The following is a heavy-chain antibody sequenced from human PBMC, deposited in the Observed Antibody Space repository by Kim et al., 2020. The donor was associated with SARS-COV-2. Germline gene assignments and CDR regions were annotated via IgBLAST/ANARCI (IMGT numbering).Heavy chain of an antibody. CDR2: INHSGST. CDR3: ARGAGKSDY. V-gene: IGHV4-34*01. Sequence: SETLSLTCAVYGGSFSGYYWSWIRQPPGKGLEWIGEINHSGSTNYNPSLKSRVTISVDTSKNQFSLKQSSVTAADTAVYYCARGAGKSDYWGQGTLVTVSS. D-gene: IGHD3-10*01. CDR1: GGSFSGYY. J-gene: IGHJ4*02.